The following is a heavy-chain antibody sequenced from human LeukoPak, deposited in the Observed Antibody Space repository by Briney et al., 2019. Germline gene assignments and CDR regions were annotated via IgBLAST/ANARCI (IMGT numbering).Heavy chain of an antibody. CDR1: GYSISSGYY. D-gene: IGHD3-22*01. V-gene: IGHV4-38-2*02. J-gene: IGHJ4*02. CDR3: ARAPVSGSARYFDY. Sequence: SETLSLTCTVSGYSISSGYYWGWIRQPPGKGLEWIGSIYHSGSTYYNPSLKSRVTISVDTSKNQFSLKLSSVTAADTAVYYCARAPVSGSARYFDYWGQGTLVTVSS. CDR2: IYHSGST.